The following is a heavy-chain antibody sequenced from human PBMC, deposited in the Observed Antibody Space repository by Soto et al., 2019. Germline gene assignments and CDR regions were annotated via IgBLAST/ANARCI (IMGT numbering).Heavy chain of an antibody. CDR1: GYTFTSYG. CDR2: ISAYNGNT. Sequence: QVQLVQSGAEVKKPGASVKVSCKASGYTFTSYGISWVRQAPGQGLEWMGWISAYNGNTNYAQKLQGRVTMTPDTSTSTAHREPRRLRSDDTAVYYCARDRGPRNWDYDWFDPWGQGTLVTVSS. D-gene: IGHD1-7*01. J-gene: IGHJ5*02. CDR3: ARDRGPRNWDYDWFDP. V-gene: IGHV1-18*01.